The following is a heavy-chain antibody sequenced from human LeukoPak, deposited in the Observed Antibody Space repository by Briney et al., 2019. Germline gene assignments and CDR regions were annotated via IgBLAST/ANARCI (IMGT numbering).Heavy chain of an antibody. CDR3: ARGRLYYYGSGSYRYFDY. D-gene: IGHD3-10*01. J-gene: IGHJ4*02. Sequence: KASETLSLTCAVYGGSFSGYYWSWIRQPPGKGLEWSGEINHSGSTNYNPSLKSRVTISVDTSKNQFSLKLSSVTAADTAVYYCARGRLYYYGSGSYRYFDYWGQGTLVTVSS. CDR2: INHSGST. CDR1: GGSFSGYY. V-gene: IGHV4-34*01.